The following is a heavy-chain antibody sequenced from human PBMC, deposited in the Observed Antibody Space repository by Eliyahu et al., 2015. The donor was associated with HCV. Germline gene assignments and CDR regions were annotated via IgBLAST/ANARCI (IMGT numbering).Heavy chain of an antibody. CDR2: IWYDGSNK. V-gene: IGHV3-33*01. J-gene: IGHJ4*02. Sequence: QVQLVESGGGVVQPGRSLRLSCAASGFXFSSYGMHWVRQAPGKGLEWVAVIWYDGSNKYYADSVKGRFTISRDNSKNTLYLQMNSLRAEDTAVYYCARDLGPTYYFDYWGQGTLVTVSS. CDR3: ARDLGPTYYFDY. CDR1: GFXFSSYG.